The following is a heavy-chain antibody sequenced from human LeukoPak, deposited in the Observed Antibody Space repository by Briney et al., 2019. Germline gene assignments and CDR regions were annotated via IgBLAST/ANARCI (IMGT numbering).Heavy chain of an antibody. CDR3: ARDQSETYYYGSGPGRAFDY. CDR1: GYTYTSYG. V-gene: IGHV1-18*01. J-gene: IGHJ4*02. Sequence: ASVKVSCKASGYTYTSYGISWVRQAPGQGLEWMGWISAYNGNTNYAQKLQGRVTMTTDTSTSTAYMELRSLRSDDTAVYYCARDQSETYYYGSGPGRAFDYWGQGILVTVSS. CDR2: ISAYNGNT. D-gene: IGHD3-10*01.